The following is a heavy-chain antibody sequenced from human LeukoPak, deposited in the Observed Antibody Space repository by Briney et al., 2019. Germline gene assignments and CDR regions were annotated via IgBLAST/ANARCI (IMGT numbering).Heavy chain of an antibody. J-gene: IGHJ4*02. D-gene: IGHD4-11*01. CDR1: GFTFNKYW. V-gene: IGHV3-74*01. CDR2: INFDGTRT. CDR3: ARDHALSKLED. Sequence: GGSLRLSCAASGFTFNKYWMHWVRQVPGKGLVWVSRINFDGTRTAYADFVEGRFTISRDNAKNTVYLQMNGLRVEDTALYYCARDHALSKLEDWGQGILVTVSS.